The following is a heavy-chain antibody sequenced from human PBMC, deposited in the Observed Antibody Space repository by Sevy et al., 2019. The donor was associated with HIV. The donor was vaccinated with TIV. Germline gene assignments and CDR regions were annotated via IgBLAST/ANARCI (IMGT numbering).Heavy chain of an antibody. V-gene: IGHV3-33*01. D-gene: IGHD3-22*01. CDR1: GFTFSNYG. CDR3: ARGGDFNDRSAKRDFDY. CDR2: IWNDGSNK. Sequence: GGSLRLSCAASGFTFSNYGMHWVRQAPGKGLEWVAVIWNDGSNKYYADSVKGRLTISRDNSKNTLFLQMNSLRVEDTVVYFCARGGDFNDRSAKRDFDYWGQGTLVTVSS. J-gene: IGHJ4*02.